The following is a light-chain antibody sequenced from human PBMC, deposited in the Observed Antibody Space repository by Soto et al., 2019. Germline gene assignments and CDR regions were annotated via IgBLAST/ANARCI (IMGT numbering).Light chain of an antibody. V-gene: IGKV3-20*01. CDR2: GAS. CDR3: QQYDSSPLYT. J-gene: IGKJ2*01. Sequence: DIVLTQSPGTLSLSPGERATLSCRASQSVRGNYLAWYQQRPGQAPRLLIYGASSRATGIPDRFSGSGSETDFTLTISRLEPEDFAVYYCQQYDSSPLYTFGQRTKLEIK. CDR1: QSVRGNY.